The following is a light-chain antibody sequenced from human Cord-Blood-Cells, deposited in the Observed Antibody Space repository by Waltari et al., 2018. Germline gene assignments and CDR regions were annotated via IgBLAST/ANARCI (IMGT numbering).Light chain of an antibody. CDR3: QQFNSYPP. V-gene: IGKV1-13*02. Sequence: AIQLTQSPSSLSASVGDRVTITCLASQGISSALAWYQKKPGKVPNIMIYAASSLERVVPSRFSGSGSGTYFTLTSSSLQPEDFATYYCQQFNSYPPFGPGTKVDIK. CDR2: AAS. CDR1: QGISSA. J-gene: IGKJ3*01.